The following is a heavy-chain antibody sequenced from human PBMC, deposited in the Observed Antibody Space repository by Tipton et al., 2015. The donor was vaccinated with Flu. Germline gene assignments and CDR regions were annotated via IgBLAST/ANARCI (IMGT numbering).Heavy chain of an antibody. V-gene: IGHV4-59*11. D-gene: IGHD2-15*01. CDR3: ARGGGSPSY. Sequence: TLSLTCTVSGGSISSHYWRWIRQPPGKGLEWIGYIYFTGSTNYNPSLKSRVTISVDMSKNQFSLKLTSVTAADTAVYYCARGGGSPSYWGQGTLVTVSS. J-gene: IGHJ4*02. CDR1: GGSISSHY. CDR2: IYFTGST.